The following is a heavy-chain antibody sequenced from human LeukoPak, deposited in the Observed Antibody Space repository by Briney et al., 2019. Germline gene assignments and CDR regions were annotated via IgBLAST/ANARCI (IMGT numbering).Heavy chain of an antibody. V-gene: IGHV1-69*13. J-gene: IGHJ4*02. CDR3: ATGDHDILTGYYYFDY. Sequence: SVKVSCKASGYTFTGYYMHWVRQAPGQGLEWMGGIIPIFGTANYAQKFQGRVTITADESTSTAYMELSSLRSEDTAVYYCATGDHDILTGYYYFDYWGQGTLVTVSS. CDR2: IIPIFGTA. CDR1: GYTFTGYY. D-gene: IGHD3-9*01.